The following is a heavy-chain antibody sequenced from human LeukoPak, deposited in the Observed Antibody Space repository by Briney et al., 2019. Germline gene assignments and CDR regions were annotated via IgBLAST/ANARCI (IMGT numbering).Heavy chain of an antibody. Sequence: ASVKVSCKASGYTFTDYYMHWVRQAPGQGFEWMGWINPNDGDTNYAQKFQGRVTMTRDTSISTAHMEMSRLRSDDTAVYYCARANFLYCSSTTCLFDYWGQGTLVTVSS. CDR1: GYTFTDYY. V-gene: IGHV1-2*02. J-gene: IGHJ4*02. CDR2: INPNDGDT. D-gene: IGHD2-2*01. CDR3: ARANFLYCSSTTCLFDY.